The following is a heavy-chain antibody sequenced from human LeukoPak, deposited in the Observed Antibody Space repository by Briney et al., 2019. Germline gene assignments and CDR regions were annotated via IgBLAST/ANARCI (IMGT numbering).Heavy chain of an antibody. Sequence: PGGSLRLSCAASGFTFSRYGMHWVRHAPGKGLEWVALISYDGSNKYYADSVKGRFTISRDNAKNSLYLQMNSLRAEDTAVHYCARENSGSSDYWGQGTLVTVSS. CDR2: ISYDGSNK. V-gene: IGHV3-30*03. CDR1: GFTFSRYG. J-gene: IGHJ4*02. CDR3: ARENSGSSDY. D-gene: IGHD6-6*01.